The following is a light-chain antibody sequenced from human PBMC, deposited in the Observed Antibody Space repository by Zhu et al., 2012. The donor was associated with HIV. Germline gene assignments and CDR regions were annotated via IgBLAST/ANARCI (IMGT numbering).Light chain of an antibody. V-gene: IGKV3-11*01. CDR2: DAS. CDR3: HQRSNWPS. J-gene: IGKJ2*01. CDR1: QSVSSY. Sequence: ELVLTQSPATLSLSPGERATLSCRASQSVSSYLAWYQQKPGQTPRLLIYDASNRATGIPARFSGSGSGTDFTLTISSLEPEDFAVYYCHQRSNWPSFGQGTKLEIK.